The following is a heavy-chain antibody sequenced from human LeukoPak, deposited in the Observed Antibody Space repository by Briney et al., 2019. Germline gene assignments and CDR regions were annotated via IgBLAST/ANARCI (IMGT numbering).Heavy chain of an antibody. V-gene: IGHV3-30*02. CDR2: IRFDGSNK. Sequence: GGSLRLSCAASGFTFSNYGMNWVRQAPGKGLEWVAFIRFDGSNKYYADSVKGRFTISRDNSKNTLYLQMKSLRAEDTAVYYCAKGGGYEAQYYYYYLDVWGKGTTVTISS. CDR1: GFTFSNYG. J-gene: IGHJ6*03. CDR3: AKGGGYEAQYYYYYLDV. D-gene: IGHD5-12*01.